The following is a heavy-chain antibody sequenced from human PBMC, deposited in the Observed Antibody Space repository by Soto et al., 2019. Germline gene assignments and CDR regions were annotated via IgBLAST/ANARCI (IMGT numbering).Heavy chain of an antibody. J-gene: IGHJ4*02. CDR1: GESISSGGYY. CDR2: IYDSESA. Sequence: QVQLQESGQGLVKPSHTLSLTCNVSGESISSGGYYWSWIRHHPRKGLEWIGYIYDSESAYYNPSLKSRVTISMDTSKNHFAMRLSSVTDADTAVYYCARASSSSSAADYWGQGTLVTVSS. V-gene: IGHV4-31*03. D-gene: IGHD6-6*01. CDR3: ARASSSSSAADY.